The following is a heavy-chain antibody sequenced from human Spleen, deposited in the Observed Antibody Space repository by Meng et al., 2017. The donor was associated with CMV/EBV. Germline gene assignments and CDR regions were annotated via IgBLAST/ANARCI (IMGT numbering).Heavy chain of an antibody. CDR3: ARIPIDSSFFVQEFYFDF. V-gene: IGHV3-7*01. Sequence: GESLKISCADSGFTFSNYWMSWVRQAPGKGLEWVANMNQDGSEKYYVDSVKGRFTVSRDNAKNSLYLQMNSLRVEDTAVYYCARIPIDSSFFVQEFYFDFWGQGTLVTVSS. CDR1: GFTFSNYW. CDR2: MNQDGSEK. J-gene: IGHJ4*02. D-gene: IGHD3-9*01.